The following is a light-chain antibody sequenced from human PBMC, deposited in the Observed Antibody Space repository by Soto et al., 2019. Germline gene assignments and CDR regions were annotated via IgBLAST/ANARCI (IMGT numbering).Light chain of an antibody. CDR1: QSGRND. CDR3: QQRTNWPPT. J-gene: IGKJ4*01. CDR2: SAS. Sequence: EIVLTQSPATLSLSPGERATLSCRASQSGRNDLVWYHQKPGQAPRVLIYSASNRATGIPARFSGSGSGADFTLTISSREPEDFAVYYCQQRTNWPPTFGGGTKVEMK. V-gene: IGKV3-11*01.